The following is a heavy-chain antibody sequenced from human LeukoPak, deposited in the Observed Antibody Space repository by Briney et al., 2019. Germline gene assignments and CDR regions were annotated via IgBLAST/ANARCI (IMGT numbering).Heavy chain of an antibody. CDR2: ISSSSSYI. V-gene: IGHV3-21*01. J-gene: IGHJ4*02. CDR3: ARDYYGSGSYYTTLDY. CDR1: GFTFSSYS. Sequence: GGSLRLSCAASGFTFSSYSMNWVRQAPGKGLEWVSSISSSSSYIYYADSVKGRFTIPRDNAKNSLYLQMNSLRAEDTAVYYCARDYYGSGSYYTTLDYWGQGTLVTVSS. D-gene: IGHD3-10*01.